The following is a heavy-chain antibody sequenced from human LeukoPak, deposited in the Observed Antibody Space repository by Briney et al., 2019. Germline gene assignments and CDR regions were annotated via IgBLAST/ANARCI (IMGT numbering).Heavy chain of an antibody. V-gene: IGHV5-51*01. Sequence: GESLKISCKGSGYSFTSYWIGWVRQMPGKGLEWMGIIYPGDSDTRYSPSFQGQVTISADKSISTAYLQWSSLKASDTAVYYCARQSSLIVVVPAAIDYYYGMDVWGQGTTVTVSS. CDR2: IYPGDSDT. D-gene: IGHD2-2*01. CDR3: ARQSSLIVVVPAAIDYYYGMDV. J-gene: IGHJ6*02. CDR1: GYSFTSYW.